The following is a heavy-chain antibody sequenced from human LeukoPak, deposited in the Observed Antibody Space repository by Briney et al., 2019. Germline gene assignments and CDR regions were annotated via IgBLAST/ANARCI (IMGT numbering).Heavy chain of an antibody. J-gene: IGHJ3*02. D-gene: IGHD3-3*01. Sequence: SETLSLTCAVYGGSFSGYYWSWIRQPPGKGLEWIGEINHSGSTNYNPSLKSRVTISVDTSKNQFSLKLSSVTAADTAVYYCARGGDFWSGYSPDAFDIWGQGTMVTVSS. CDR1: GGSFSGYY. V-gene: IGHV4-34*01. CDR3: ARGGDFWSGYSPDAFDI. CDR2: INHSGST.